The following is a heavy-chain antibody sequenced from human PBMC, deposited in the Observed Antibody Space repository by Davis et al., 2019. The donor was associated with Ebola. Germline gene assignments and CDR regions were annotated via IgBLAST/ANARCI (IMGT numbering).Heavy chain of an antibody. Sequence: GGSLRLSCAASGFTFSQYYMSWIRQSPGKVLDWVSYISVSGNTIYYADSVKCRFTVSRDNAQNSLYLQMSGLRADDTAVYYCARDRRLWKASDYWGQGTLVTVSS. CDR3: ARDRRLWKASDY. V-gene: IGHV3-11*01. D-gene: IGHD1-1*01. J-gene: IGHJ4*02. CDR1: GFTFSQYY. CDR2: ISVSGNTI.